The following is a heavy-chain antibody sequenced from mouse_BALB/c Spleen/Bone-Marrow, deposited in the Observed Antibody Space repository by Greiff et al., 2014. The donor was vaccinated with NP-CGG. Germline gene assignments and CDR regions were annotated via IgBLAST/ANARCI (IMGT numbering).Heavy chain of an antibody. J-gene: IGHJ4*01. CDR2: ISSASSTI. D-gene: IGHD2-1*01. Sequence: EVQLVESGGGLVQPGGSRKLSCAASGFTFSGFGMHWVRQAPEKGLEWVAYISSASSTIYYADTVKGRFTISRDNPKNTLFLQMTSLRSEDTAMYYCARGGNYPYYAMDYWGQGTPITVSS. CDR3: ARGGNYPYYAMDY. CDR1: GFTFSGFG. V-gene: IGHV5-17*02.